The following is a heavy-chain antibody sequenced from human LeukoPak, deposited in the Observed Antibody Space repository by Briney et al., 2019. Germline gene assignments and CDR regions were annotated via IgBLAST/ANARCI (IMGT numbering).Heavy chain of an antibody. CDR3: AKSGGITIFGVVIDYFDY. CDR2: ISGSGGST. D-gene: IGHD3-3*01. Sequence: GRSLRLSCAASGFTFSSYAMSWVRQAPGKGLEWVSAISGSGGSTYYADSVKGRFTISRDNSKNTLYLQMNSLRAEDTAVYYCAKSGGITIFGVVIDYFDYWGQGTLVTVSS. V-gene: IGHV3-23*01. J-gene: IGHJ4*02. CDR1: GFTFSSYA.